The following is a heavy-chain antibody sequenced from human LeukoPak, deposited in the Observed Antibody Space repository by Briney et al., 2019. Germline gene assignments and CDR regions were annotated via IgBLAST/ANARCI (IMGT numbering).Heavy chain of an antibody. D-gene: IGHD4-23*01. CDR3: ARASLTTVVTPDAFDI. CDR2: IYSGGST. J-gene: IGHJ3*02. V-gene: IGHV3-53*01. Sequence: GGSLRLSCAGSGFTVSSKYMSWVRQAPGKGLEWVSIIYSGGSTYYADSVKGRFTISTDNSKNTLYLEMNSLRAEDTAVYYCARASLTTVVTPDAFDIWGQGTMVTVSS. CDR1: GFTVSSKY.